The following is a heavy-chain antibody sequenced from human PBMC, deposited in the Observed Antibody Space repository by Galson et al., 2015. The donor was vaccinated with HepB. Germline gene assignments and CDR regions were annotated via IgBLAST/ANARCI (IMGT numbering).Heavy chain of an antibody. CDR1: GFTFSSYG. CDR3: AKDPHYYDSLGAFDI. V-gene: IGHV3-30*18. Sequence: SLRLSCAASGFTFSSYGMHWVRQAPGKGLEWVAVISYDGSNKYYADSVKGRFTVSRDNSKNTLYLQMNSLRAEDTAVYYCAKDPHYYDSLGAFDIWGQGTMVTVSS. CDR2: ISYDGSNK. D-gene: IGHD3-22*01. J-gene: IGHJ3*02.